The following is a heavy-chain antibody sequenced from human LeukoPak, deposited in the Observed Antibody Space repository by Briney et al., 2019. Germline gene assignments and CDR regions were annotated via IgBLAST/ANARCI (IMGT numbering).Heavy chain of an antibody. CDR3: ARVGYDSSGYYLAEYFQH. J-gene: IGHJ1*01. CDR2: ISSSSSYI. CDR1: GFTFSSYS. Sequence: PGGSLRLSCAASGFTFSSYSMNWVRQAPGKGLEWVSSISSSSSYIYYADSVKGRFTISRDNAKNSLYLQMNSLRAEDTAVYYCARVGYDSSGYYLAEYFQHWGQGTLVTVSS. D-gene: IGHD3-22*01. V-gene: IGHV3-21*01.